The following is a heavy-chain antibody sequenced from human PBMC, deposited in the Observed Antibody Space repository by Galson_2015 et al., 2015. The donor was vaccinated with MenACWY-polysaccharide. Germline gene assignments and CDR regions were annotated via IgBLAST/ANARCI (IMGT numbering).Heavy chain of an antibody. D-gene: IGHD1-26*01. V-gene: IGHV3-7*03. Sequence: SLRLSCAASGFTFSSYWMSWVRQAPGKGLEWVANIKQDESEKGYADSVKGRFTISRDNANNSLYLQMSSLTTEDTAVYYCTISIVGTTSGDYWGQGTLVTVSS. CDR3: TISIVGTTSGDY. J-gene: IGHJ4*02. CDR1: GFTFSSYW. CDR2: IKQDESEK.